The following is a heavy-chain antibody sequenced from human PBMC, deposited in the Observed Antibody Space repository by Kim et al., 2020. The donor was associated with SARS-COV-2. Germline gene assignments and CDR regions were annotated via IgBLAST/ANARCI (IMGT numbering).Heavy chain of an antibody. V-gene: IGHV3-73*01. CDR1: GFTFSGSA. CDR3: TIQSIVGATVDY. CDR2: IRSKANSYAT. Sequence: GGSLRLSCAASGFTFSGSAMHWVRQASGKGLEWVGRIRSKANSYATAYAASVKGRFTISRDDSKNTAYLQMNSLKTEDTAVYYCTIQSIVGATVDYWGQGTLVTVSS. D-gene: IGHD1-26*01. J-gene: IGHJ4*02.